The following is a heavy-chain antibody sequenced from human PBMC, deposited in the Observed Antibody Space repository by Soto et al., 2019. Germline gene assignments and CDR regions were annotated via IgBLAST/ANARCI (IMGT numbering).Heavy chain of an antibody. V-gene: IGHV3-30*03. CDR3: GSDPRFGDDYNLWFDY. CDR2: ISFDGSNK. CDR1: GFTFSGYT. D-gene: IGHD3-10*01. Sequence: QVQLVESGGDVVQPGRSLRLSCAASGFTFSGYTMHWVRQAPGKGLEWVAGISFDGSNKDYADSVKDRFTIYRDNSKNTVYVQKNSVRTEDTAVYYGGSDPRFGDDYNLWFDYWCQGTLITVS. J-gene: IGHJ4*02.